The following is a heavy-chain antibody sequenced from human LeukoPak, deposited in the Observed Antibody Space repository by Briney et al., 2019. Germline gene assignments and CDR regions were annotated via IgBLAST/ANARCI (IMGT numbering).Heavy chain of an antibody. CDR1: GDSVSSNSAA. D-gene: IGHD6-13*01. CDR2: TYYRSKWYN. CDR3: AREGWQVSSSWYTYYYYYGMDV. V-gene: IGHV6-1*01. J-gene: IGHJ6*02. Sequence: SRTLSLTCAISGDSVSSNSAAWNWIRQSPSRGLEWLGRTYYRSKWYNDYAVSVKSRITINPDTSKNQFSLQLNSVTPEDTAVYYCAREGWQVSSSWYTYYYYYGMDVWGQGTTVTVSS.